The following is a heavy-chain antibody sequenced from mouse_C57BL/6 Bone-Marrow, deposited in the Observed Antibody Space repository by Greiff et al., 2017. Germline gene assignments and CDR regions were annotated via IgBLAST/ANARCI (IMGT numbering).Heavy chain of an antibody. J-gene: IGHJ3*01. CDR3: ARYYGYDRAWFAY. CDR2: IDPNSGGT. V-gene: IGHV1-72*01. D-gene: IGHD2-2*01. CDR1: GYTFTSYW. Sequence: VQLQQPGAELVKPGASVKLSCKASGYTFTSYWMHWVKQRPGRGLEWIGRIDPNSGGTKYNEKFKSKATLTVDKPSSTAYMQRSSLTSEDSAVYYCARYYGYDRAWFAYWGQGTLVTVSA.